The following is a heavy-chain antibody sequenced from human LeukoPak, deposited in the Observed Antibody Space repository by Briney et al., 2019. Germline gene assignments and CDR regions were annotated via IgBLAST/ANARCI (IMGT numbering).Heavy chain of an antibody. V-gene: IGHV3-20*04. CDR2: INWNGGST. CDR1: GFTFDDYG. CDR3: ARDRGDPHYDILTGYFSAGWFDP. J-gene: IGHJ5*02. D-gene: IGHD3-9*01. Sequence: PGGSLRLSCAASGFTFDDYGMSWVRHAPGKGLEWVSGINWNGGSTGYADSVKGRFTISRDNAKNSLYLQMNSLRAEDTALYYCARDRGDPHYDILTGYFSAGWFDPWGQGTLVTVSS.